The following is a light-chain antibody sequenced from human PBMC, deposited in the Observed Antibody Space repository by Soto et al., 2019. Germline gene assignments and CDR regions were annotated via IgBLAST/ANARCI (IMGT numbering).Light chain of an antibody. CDR2: EVS. J-gene: IGLJ1*01. CDR3: SSYTSSSPPS. Sequence: QSALTQPASVSGSPGQSITISCTGTSSDVGGYNYVSWYQQHPGKAPKLMIYEVSNRPSGVSNRFSGSKSGNTASLTISGRQAEDEADYYCSSYTSSSPPSFGPGTTVTVL. CDR1: SSDVGGYNY. V-gene: IGLV2-14*01.